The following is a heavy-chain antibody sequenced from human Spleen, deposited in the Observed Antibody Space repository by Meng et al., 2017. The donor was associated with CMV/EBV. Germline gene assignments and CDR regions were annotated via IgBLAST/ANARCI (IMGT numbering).Heavy chain of an antibody. J-gene: IGHJ4*02. Sequence: SGYTFSNYYMHCVRQAPRQGLEWMGWINPNSSGTNFAQKFQGRIIMTRDTSISTAYLDLSSLRSDDTAVYYCARDRVSGLITMTKYWGQGTLVTVSS. CDR3: ARDRVSGLITMTKY. V-gene: IGHV1-2*02. CDR1: GYTFSNYY. CDR2: INPNSSGT. D-gene: IGHD3-22*01.